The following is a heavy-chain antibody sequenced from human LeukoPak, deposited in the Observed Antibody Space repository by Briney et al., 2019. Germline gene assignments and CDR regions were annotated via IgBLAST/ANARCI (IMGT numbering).Heavy chain of an antibody. CDR2: ISSSSSYI. CDR3: ARDRQQQLVRAPFDY. CDR1: GFTFSSYS. V-gene: IGHV3-21*01. Sequence: GGSLRLSCAASGFTFSSYSMNWVRQAPGKGLEWVSSISSSSSYIYYADSVKGRFTISRDNAKNALYLQMNSLRAEDTAVYYCARDRQQQLVRAPFDYWGQGTLVTVSS. J-gene: IGHJ4*02. D-gene: IGHD6-13*01.